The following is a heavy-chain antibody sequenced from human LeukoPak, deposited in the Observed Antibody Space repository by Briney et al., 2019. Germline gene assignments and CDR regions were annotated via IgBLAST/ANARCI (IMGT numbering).Heavy chain of an antibody. D-gene: IGHD2-2*01. Sequence: SETLSLTCTVSGGSITSTTYFWGRVRQPPGRDLEWLWPISYSVNTYYYPTLKSRLTLSVDTSKNQFSLNLNSVTAADTAIYYCARLRARLGYCISTSCHGYFDYWAQGTLVTVSS. CDR1: GGSITSTTYF. V-gene: IGHV4-39*01. CDR3: ARLRARLGYCISTSCHGYFDY. J-gene: IGHJ4*02. CDR2: ISYSVNT.